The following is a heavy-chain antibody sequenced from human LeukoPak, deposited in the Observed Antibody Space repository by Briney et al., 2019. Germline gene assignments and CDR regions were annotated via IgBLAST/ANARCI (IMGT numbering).Heavy chain of an antibody. V-gene: IGHV4-31*03. CDR2: IYYSGST. CDR3: ARAPSRFTYGPGDH. D-gene: IGHD5-18*01. J-gene: IGHJ4*02. CDR1: GGSISSGGYY. Sequence: SETLSLTCTVSGGSISSGGYYWSWIRQHPGKGLEWIGYIYYSGSTYYNPSLKSRVTISVDTSKNQFSLKLSSVTAADTAVYYCARAPSRFTYGPGDHWGQGTLVTVSS.